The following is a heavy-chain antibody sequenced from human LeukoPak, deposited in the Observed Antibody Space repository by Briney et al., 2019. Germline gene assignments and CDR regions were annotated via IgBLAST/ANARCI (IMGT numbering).Heavy chain of an antibody. J-gene: IGHJ4*02. CDR2: ISYDGSNK. CDR1: GFTFSSYG. D-gene: IGHD3-3*01. Sequence: GGSLRLSCAASGFTFSSYGMHWVRQAPGKGLEWVAVISYDGSNKYYADSVKGRFTISRDNSKNTLYLQMNSLRAEDTAVYYCAKDRLGPIFGVVIGEFDYWGQGTLVTVSS. V-gene: IGHV3-30*18. CDR3: AKDRLGPIFGVVIGEFDY.